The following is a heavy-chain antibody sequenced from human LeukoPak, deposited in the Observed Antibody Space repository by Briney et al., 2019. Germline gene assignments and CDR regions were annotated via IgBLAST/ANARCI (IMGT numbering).Heavy chain of an antibody. Sequence: PGWSLRLSCAASGFTFDDYTMHWVRQAPGRGLEWVSLISWDGGSTYYADSVKGRFTISRDNSKNSLYLQMNSLRSEDTALYYCAKDRGRWLQFDAFDIWGQGTMVTVSS. D-gene: IGHD5-24*01. J-gene: IGHJ3*02. CDR3: AKDRGRWLQFDAFDI. CDR2: ISWDGGST. CDR1: GFTFDDYT. V-gene: IGHV3-43*01.